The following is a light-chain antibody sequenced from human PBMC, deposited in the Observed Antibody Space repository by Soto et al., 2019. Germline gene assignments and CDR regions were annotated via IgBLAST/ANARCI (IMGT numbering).Light chain of an antibody. CDR3: QQYNNWPPKT. J-gene: IGKJ1*01. Sequence: EIVMTQSPATLSVSPGERATLSCRASQSVGGNLAWYQQKPGQAPRLLIYGASTRATGIPDRFGGSGSGTDFTLTISSLQSEDFAVYYCQQYNNWPPKTFGQGAKVDIK. CDR2: GAS. CDR1: QSVGGN. V-gene: IGKV3D-15*01.